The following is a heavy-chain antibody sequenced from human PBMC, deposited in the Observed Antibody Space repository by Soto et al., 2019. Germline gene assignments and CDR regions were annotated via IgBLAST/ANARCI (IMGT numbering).Heavy chain of an antibody. CDR1: GFTFSSYS. J-gene: IGHJ5*02. D-gene: IGHD6-6*01. CDR3: ASYGPHKIAARPGWFDP. CDR2: ISSSSRTI. V-gene: IGHV3-48*01. Sequence: GGSLRLSCAASGFTFSSYSMNWVRQAPGKGLEWVSYISSSSRTIYYTDSAKGRFTISRGKVMNSLYLQMNRLRAEDTAVYYCASYGPHKIAARPGWFDPWGQGTLVTVSS.